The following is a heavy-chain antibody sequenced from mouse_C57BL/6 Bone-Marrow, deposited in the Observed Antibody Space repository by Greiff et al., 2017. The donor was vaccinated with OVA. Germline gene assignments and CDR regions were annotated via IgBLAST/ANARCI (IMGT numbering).Heavy chain of an antibody. CDR1: GYSITSDY. Sequence: EVKVVESGPGLAKPSQTLSLTCSVTGYSITSDYWNWIRKFPGNKLEYMGYISYSGSTYYNPSLKSRISITRDTSKNQYYLQLNSVTTEDTATYYCARSISRYDGSYWYFDVWGTGTTVTVSS. J-gene: IGHJ1*03. D-gene: IGHD2-3*01. CDR2: ISYSGST. CDR3: ARSISRYDGSYWYFDV. V-gene: IGHV3-8*01.